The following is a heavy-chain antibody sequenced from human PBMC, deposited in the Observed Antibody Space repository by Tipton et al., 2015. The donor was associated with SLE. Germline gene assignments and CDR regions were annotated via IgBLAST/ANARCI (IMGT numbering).Heavy chain of an antibody. V-gene: IGHV4-61*01. CDR2: FYYSGST. CDR3: ARGGTVFGVVLNWFDP. J-gene: IGHJ5*02. Sequence: LRLSCTVSGGSISSGSYYWIWIRQFPGKGLEWIGFFYYSGSTSYNPSLKSRVSISLDKPKNQFSLKLSSVTAADTAVYYCARGGTVFGVVLNWFDPWGQGTLVTVSS. D-gene: IGHD3-3*01. CDR1: GGSISSGSYY.